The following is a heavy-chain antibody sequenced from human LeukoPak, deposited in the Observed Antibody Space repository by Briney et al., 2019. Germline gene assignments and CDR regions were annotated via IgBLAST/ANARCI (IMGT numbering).Heavy chain of an antibody. CDR1: GFSVSSNY. Sequence: GGSLRLSCAASGFSVSSNYMNWVRQAPGKGLEWVSVIYSGGSTYYADSVKSRFTISRDNSKNTLYLHMNSLRAEDTAVYYCARDMSPWETRNPDAFDIWGQGTMVTVSS. V-gene: IGHV3-53*01. CDR2: IYSGGST. D-gene: IGHD1-14*01. J-gene: IGHJ3*02. CDR3: ARDMSPWETRNPDAFDI.